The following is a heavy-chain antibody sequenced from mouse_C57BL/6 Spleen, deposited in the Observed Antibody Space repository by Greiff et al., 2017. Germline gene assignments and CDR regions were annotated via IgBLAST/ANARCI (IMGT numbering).Heavy chain of an antibody. Sequence: VQLQQSGAELVRPGASVKLSCTASGFNIKDYYMHWVKQRPEQGLEWIGRIDPEAGDTEYDPKFQGKATLTADTSSNTAYLQLSSLTSEDTAVYFCTTDSSGYPHYFDYGGQGTTLTVSS. V-gene: IGHV14-1*01. J-gene: IGHJ2*01. CDR2: IDPEAGDT. D-gene: IGHD3-2*02. CDR3: TTDSSGYPHYFDY. CDR1: GFNIKDYY.